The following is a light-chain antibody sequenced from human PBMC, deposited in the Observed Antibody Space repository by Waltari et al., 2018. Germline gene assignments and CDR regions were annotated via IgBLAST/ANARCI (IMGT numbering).Light chain of an antibody. Sequence: EIVLTQSPDTLSLSPGERATLSCRASQSVTNSLAWYQQKPGQAPRLLIYSASNRATGVPARFSGSGSGTDFTLTISSLEPGDFAVYYCQQRSNWPRTFGQGTKVEIK. CDR3: QQRSNWPRT. CDR1: QSVTNS. CDR2: SAS. J-gene: IGKJ1*01. V-gene: IGKV3-11*01.